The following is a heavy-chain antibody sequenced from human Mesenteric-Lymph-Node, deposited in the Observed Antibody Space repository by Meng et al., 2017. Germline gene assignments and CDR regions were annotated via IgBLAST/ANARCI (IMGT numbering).Heavy chain of an antibody. J-gene: IGHJ4*02. CDR1: GYTFTSYA. D-gene: IGHD3-10*01. V-gene: IGHV1-3*01. CDR3: ARGQWVRGVTPLGY. Sequence: ASVKVSCKASGYTFTSYAMHWVRQAPGQRLEWMGWINAGNGNTKYSQKFQGRVTITRDTSASTAYMELSSLRSEDTAVYYCARGQWVRGVTPLGYWGQGTLVTVSS. CDR2: INAGNGNT.